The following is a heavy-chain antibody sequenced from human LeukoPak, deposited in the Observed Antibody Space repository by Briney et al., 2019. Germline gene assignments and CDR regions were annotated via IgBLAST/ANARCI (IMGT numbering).Heavy chain of an antibody. CDR1: PYTFTTYG. V-gene: IGHV1-18*01. CDR3: AKGTYYDTLTGFYTLAFDI. Sequence: GASVKVSCQASPYTFTTYGISWLRQAPGQGLEWMGWISAYNGNTNYTQKFQGRVTMTTDTPTSTAYMELRSLRPDDTAMYYCAKGTYYDTLTGFYTLAFDIWGQGTLVTVSS. J-gene: IGHJ3*02. D-gene: IGHD3-9*01. CDR2: ISAYNGNT.